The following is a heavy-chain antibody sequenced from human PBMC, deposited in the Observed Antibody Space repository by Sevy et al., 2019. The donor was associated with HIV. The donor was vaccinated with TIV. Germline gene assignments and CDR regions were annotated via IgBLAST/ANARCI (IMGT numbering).Heavy chain of an antibody. D-gene: IGHD3-22*01. CDR2: IYYSGST. V-gene: IGHV4-31*03. Sequence: SETLSLTCTVSGGSISSGGYYWSWIRQHPGKGLEWIGCIYYSGSTYYNPSLKSRVTISVDTSKNQFSLKLSSVTAADTAVYYCASTGSTYYYDSSGYSAYYGMDVWGQGTTVTVSS. CDR3: ASTGSTYYYDSSGYSAYYGMDV. CDR1: GGSISSGGYY. J-gene: IGHJ6*02.